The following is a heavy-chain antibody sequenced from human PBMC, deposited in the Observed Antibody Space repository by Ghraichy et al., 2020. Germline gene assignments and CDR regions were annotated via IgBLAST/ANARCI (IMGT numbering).Heavy chain of an antibody. CDR1: GFTFSSYS. Sequence: GVLNISCAASGFTFSSYSMNWVRQAPGKGLEWVANIKQDGSEKYYVDSVKGRFAISRDNAKNSLSLQMNSLRAEETAVYYCARDRDGDLDFWGQGTLVTVSS. J-gene: IGHJ4*02. V-gene: IGHV3-7*03. CDR2: IKQDGSEK. CDR3: ARDRDGDLDF. D-gene: IGHD5-24*01.